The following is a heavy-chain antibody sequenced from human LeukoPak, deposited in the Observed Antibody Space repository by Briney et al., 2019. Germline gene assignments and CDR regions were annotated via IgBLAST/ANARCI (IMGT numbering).Heavy chain of an antibody. CDR2: ISGSSTYK. V-gene: IGHV3-21*01. CDR3: ARDHGNYDSSGYPGYFQH. Sequence: GGSLRLSCAASGFTFSRFSMDWVRQAPGKGLEWVSSISGSSTYKHYADSVKGRFTISRDNAKNSLYLQMNSLRVADTALYYCARDHGNYDSSGYPGYFQHWGQGTLVTVSS. D-gene: IGHD3-22*01. CDR1: GFTFSRFS. J-gene: IGHJ1*01.